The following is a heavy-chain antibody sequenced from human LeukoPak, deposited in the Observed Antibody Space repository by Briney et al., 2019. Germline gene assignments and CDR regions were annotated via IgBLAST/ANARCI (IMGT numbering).Heavy chain of an antibody. Sequence: SETLSLTCTVSGASVRGYYWSWIRQPPGKGLEWIGYIHYTGNTDYNPSLTSRVTMSVDTSKNQFSLMLTSVTAADTAVYYCARYYCGGVCYGYDIWGQGTMATVSS. J-gene: IGHJ3*02. V-gene: IGHV4-59*02. CDR3: ARYYCGGVCYGYDI. CDR1: GASVRGYY. CDR2: IHYTGNT. D-gene: IGHD2-21*01.